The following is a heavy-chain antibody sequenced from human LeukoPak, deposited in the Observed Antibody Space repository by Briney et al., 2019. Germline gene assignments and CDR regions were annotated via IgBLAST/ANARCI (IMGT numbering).Heavy chain of an antibody. Sequence: ASVKVSCKASGYTFTGYYMHWVRQAPGQGLEWMGWINPNSGGTNYAQKFQGRVTMTRDTSISTAYMELSRLRSDDTAVYYCAREPIKYFDWLSYFYYYYYMDVWGKGTTVTVSS. V-gene: IGHV1-2*02. J-gene: IGHJ6*03. CDR1: GYTFTGYY. CDR3: AREPIKYFDWLSYFYYYYYMDV. CDR2: INPNSGGT. D-gene: IGHD3-9*01.